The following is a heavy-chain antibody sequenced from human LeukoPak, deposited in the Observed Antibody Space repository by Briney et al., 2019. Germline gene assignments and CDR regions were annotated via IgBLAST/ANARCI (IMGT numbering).Heavy chain of an antibody. CDR3: VKVVNYDSSVYYYVE. CDR1: GFTFSSYG. CDR2: ISGSGRST. D-gene: IGHD3-22*01. Sequence: PGGSLRLSCSASGFTFSSYGMHWVRQAPRKGLEYVSAISGSGRSTYYADSVKGRFTISRDNSKNTLYLQMSSLRAENTAVYYCVKVVNYDSSVYYYVEWGQGTMVTVSS. V-gene: IGHV3-64D*09. J-gene: IGHJ3*01.